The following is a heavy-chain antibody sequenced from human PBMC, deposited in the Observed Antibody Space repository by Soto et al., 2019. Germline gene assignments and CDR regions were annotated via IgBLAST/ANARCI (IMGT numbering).Heavy chain of an antibody. J-gene: IGHJ4*02. CDR2: ISSGGST. CDR3: ARGTGGFGAFSLDY. CDR1: GGSIRDYY. D-gene: IGHD3-10*01. Sequence: SETLSLTCTVSGGSIRDYYWSWIRQPAGKVLEWIGRISSGGSTNYNPSLKSRVTMSVDTSKNQFSLKLTSVAAADTAVYYCARGTGGFGAFSLDYWGQGTLVTVSS. V-gene: IGHV4-4*07.